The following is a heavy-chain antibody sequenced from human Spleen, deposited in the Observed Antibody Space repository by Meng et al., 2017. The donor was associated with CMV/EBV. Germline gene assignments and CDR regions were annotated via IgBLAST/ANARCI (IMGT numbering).Heavy chain of an antibody. V-gene: IGHV3-48*03. CDR2: ISSSGSTI. D-gene: IGHD2-2*02. Sequence: GESLKISCAASGFMFSSYSMNWVRQPPGKGLEWVSYISSSGSTIYYADSVKGRFTISRDNAKSSLYLQMNSLRAEDTAVYSCARVQLVPAAIGGFDAFDIWGQGTMVTVSS. CDR3: ARVQLVPAAIGGFDAFDI. CDR1: GFMFSSYS. J-gene: IGHJ3*02.